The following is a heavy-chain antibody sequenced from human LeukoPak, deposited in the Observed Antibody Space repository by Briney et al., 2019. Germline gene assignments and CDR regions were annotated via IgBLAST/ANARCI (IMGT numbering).Heavy chain of an antibody. J-gene: IGHJ4*02. D-gene: IGHD5-24*01. Sequence: GGSLRLSCAASGFTFSSDWMTWVRQPPGKGLEWVANIEPDGSQEYYVDSVKGRFTISRDSAKNSLYLQMNGLRAEDTAVYYCASPGRDDVAFDYWGQGTLVTVSS. CDR3: ASPGRDDVAFDY. V-gene: IGHV3-7*01. CDR1: GFTFSSDW. CDR2: IEPDGSQE.